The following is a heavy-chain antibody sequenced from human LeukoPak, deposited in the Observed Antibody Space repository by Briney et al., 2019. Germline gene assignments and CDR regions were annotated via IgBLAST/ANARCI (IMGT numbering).Heavy chain of an antibody. D-gene: IGHD6-19*01. CDR3: ARDLGHSSGWEYYFDY. V-gene: IGHV6-1*01. J-gene: IGHJ4*02. CDR1: GDSVSSNSAA. Sequence: SQTLSLTCAISGDSVSSNSAAWNWIRQSPSRGLEWLGRTYYRSKWYNDYAVSVKSRITINPDTSKNQFSLQLNSVTPEDTAVYYCARDLGHSSGWEYYFDYWGQGTLVTVSS. CDR2: TYYRSKWYN.